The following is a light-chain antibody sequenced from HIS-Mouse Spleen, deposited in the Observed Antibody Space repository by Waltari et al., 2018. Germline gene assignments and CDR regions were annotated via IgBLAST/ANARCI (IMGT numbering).Light chain of an antibody. CDR2: EDS. V-gene: IGLV3-10*01. Sequence: SYELTQPPSVSVSPGPPARITCSGDALPKQYASWYQQKSGQAPVLVIYEDSKRPSGIPERFSGSSSGTMATLTISGAQVEDEADYYCYSTDSSGNHRVFGGGTKLTVL. CDR1: ALPKQY. CDR3: YSTDSSGNHRV. J-gene: IGLJ2*01.